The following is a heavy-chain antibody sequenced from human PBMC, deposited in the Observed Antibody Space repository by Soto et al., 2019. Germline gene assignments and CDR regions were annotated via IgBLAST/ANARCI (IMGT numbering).Heavy chain of an antibody. D-gene: IGHD3-22*01. V-gene: IGHV4-39*01. CDR2: ISYSGST. J-gene: IGHJ5*02. CDR3: ARTDYYDSSGYIGSP. CDR1: GGSISSGDYY. Sequence: SETLSLTCTVSGGSISSGDYYWNWIRQPPGKGLEWIGSISYSGSTYYNPSLKSRVTISVDTSKNQFSLKLNSVTAADTAVYYCARTDYYDSSGYIGSPWGQGTLVTVSS.